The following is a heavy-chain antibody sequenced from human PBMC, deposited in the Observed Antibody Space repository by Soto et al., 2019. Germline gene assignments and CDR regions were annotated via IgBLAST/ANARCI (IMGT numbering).Heavy chain of an antibody. J-gene: IGHJ4*02. CDR3: ARNPTLTGAYYFDY. CDR2: ISAYNGNT. D-gene: IGHD7-27*01. Sequence: ASVKVSCKASGYTFTSYGISWVRQAPGQGLEWMGWISAYNGNTNYAQKLQGRVTMTTDTSTSTAYMELRSLRSDGTAVYYCARNPTLTGAYYFDYWGQGTLVTVSS. CDR1: GYTFTSYG. V-gene: IGHV1-18*01.